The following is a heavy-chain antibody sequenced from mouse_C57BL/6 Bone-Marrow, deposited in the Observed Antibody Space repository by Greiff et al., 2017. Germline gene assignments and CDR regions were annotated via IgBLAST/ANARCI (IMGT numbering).Heavy chain of an antibody. CDR1: GFNIKNTY. D-gene: IGHD2-3*01. J-gene: IGHJ1*03. CDR2: IDPANGNT. Sequence: VQLQQSVAELVRPGASVKLSCTASGFNIKNTYMHWVKQRPEQGLEWIGRIDPANGNTKYAPKFQGKATITADTSSNTAYLQLSSLASEDTASYCWARFLDGYYEYFGVWGTGTTVTVSS. V-gene: IGHV14-3*01. CDR3: ARFLDGYYEYFGV.